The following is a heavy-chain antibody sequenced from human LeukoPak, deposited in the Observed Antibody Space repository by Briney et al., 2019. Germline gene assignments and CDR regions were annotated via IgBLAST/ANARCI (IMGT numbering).Heavy chain of an antibody. V-gene: IGHV3-30*04. CDR1: GFTFGNYA. D-gene: IGHD3-10*01. J-gene: IGHJ4*02. CDR3: ARDPTHYYGSGSYFDY. Sequence: AASGFTFGNYAMDWVRQDQGKGLEWVAVISYDGSNKYYADSVKGRFTISRDNSKNTLYLQMNSLRAEDTAVYYCARDPTHYYGSGSYFDYWGQGTLVTVSS. CDR2: ISYDGSNK.